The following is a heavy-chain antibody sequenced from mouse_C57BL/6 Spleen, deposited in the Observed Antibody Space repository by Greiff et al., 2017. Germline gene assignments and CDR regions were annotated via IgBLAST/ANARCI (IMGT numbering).Heavy chain of an antibody. CDR1: GYTFTSYW. CDR2: IDPSDSET. Sequence: QVQLQQPGAELVRPGSSVKLSCKASGYTFTSYWMHWVKQRPIQGLEWIGNIDPSDSETHYNQKFKDKATLTVDKSSSTAYMQLSSLTSEDSAVYYGARGGVFYYGSTWFAYWGQGTLVTVSA. CDR3: ARGGVFYYGSTWFAY. J-gene: IGHJ3*01. V-gene: IGHV1-52*01. D-gene: IGHD1-1*01.